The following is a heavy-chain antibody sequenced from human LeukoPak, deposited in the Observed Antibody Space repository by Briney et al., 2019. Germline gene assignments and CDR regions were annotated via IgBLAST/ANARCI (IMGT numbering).Heavy chain of an antibody. D-gene: IGHD3-10*01. Sequence: ASVKVSCKASGYTFTSYYMHWVRQAPGQGLEWMGIINPSGGSTSYAQKFQGRVTMTRDMSTSTVYMELSSLRSEDTALYYCAKGSSLRFGESPFDYWGQGTLVTVSS. CDR2: INPSGGST. CDR3: AKGSSLRFGESPFDY. J-gene: IGHJ4*02. V-gene: IGHV1-46*01. CDR1: GYTFTSYY.